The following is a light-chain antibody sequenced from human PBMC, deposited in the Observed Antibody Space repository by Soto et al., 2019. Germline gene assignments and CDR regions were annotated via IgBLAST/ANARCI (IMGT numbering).Light chain of an antibody. CDR1: QDISSA. CDR2: GAS. J-gene: IGKJ3*01. Sequence: AIQLTQSPSSLSASVGDRVTITCRASQDISSALAWYQHQPGKTPKSLMFGASSLESGVPSRFSGSGSGTEFTLTISSLQPEDFATYYCQLFNTYPRTFGPGTKVDVK. V-gene: IGKV1-13*02. CDR3: QLFNTYPRT.